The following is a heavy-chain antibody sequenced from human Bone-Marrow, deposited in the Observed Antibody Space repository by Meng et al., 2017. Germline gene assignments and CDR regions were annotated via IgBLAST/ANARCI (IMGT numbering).Heavy chain of an antibody. J-gene: IGHJ4*02. CDR1: GGSIGSSSYY. V-gene: IGHV4-39*01. CDR3: ARHLSCSGAGCFFDF. Sequence: QLQLQESVPGLVKPSGILSRTCTVSGGSIGSSSYYWGWIRQPPGEGLEWIGVIYYNGVTYYKPSLKSRVTISADASKNQFSLKLSSVTAADTAVYYCARHLSCSGAGCFFDFWGQGTLVTVSS. D-gene: IGHD2-15*01. CDR2: IYYNGVT.